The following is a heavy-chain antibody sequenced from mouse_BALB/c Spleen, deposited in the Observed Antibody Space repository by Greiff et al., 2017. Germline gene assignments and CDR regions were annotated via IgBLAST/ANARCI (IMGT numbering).Heavy chain of an antibody. V-gene: IGHV14-3*02. CDR1: GFNIKDTY. Sequence: VQLQQSGAELVKPGASVKLSCTASGFNIKDTYMHWVKQRPEQGLEWIGRIDPANGNTKYDPKFQGKATITADTSSNTAYLQLSSLTSEDTAVYYCAREEVIYYGNYGYFDVWGAGTTVTVSS. D-gene: IGHD2-1*01. J-gene: IGHJ1*01. CDR3: AREEVIYYGNYGYFDV. CDR2: IDPANGNT.